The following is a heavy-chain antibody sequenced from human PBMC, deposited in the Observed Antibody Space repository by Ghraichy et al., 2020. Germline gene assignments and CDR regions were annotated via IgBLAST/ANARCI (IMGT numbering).Heavy chain of an antibody. Sequence: SQTLSLTCTVSGGSISSYYWSWIRQPPGKGLEWIGHIYYSGSTNYNPSLKSRVTISVDKSKNKFSLKLSSVTAADTAVYYCAIAKLHYGDYYFDYWGQGTLVTVSS. J-gene: IGHJ4*02. CDR2: IYYSGST. CDR1: GGSISSYY. V-gene: IGHV4-59*01. D-gene: IGHD4-17*01. CDR3: AIAKLHYGDYYFDY.